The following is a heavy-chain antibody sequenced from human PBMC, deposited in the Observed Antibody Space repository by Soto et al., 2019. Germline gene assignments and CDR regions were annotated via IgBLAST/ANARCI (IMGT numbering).Heavy chain of an antibody. J-gene: IGHJ4*02. D-gene: IGHD1-26*01. CDR3: ARGVSEGVDY. CDR2: MQPSTGRT. CDR1: GYSFTSLY. V-gene: IGHV1-8*01. Sequence: ASVKVSCKASGYSFTSLYINWVRQTARQGLEWMGWMQPSTGRTGYAQKFQGRVTMPRDASLNTASLELTTLKSDDTDFYYCARGVSEGVDYWGQGILVTVSS.